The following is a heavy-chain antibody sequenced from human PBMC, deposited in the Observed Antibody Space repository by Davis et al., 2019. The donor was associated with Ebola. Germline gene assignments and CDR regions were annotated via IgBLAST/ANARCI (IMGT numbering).Heavy chain of an antibody. CDR2: ISSSSSYI. V-gene: IGHV3-21*01. Sequence: PGGSLRLSCAASGFTFSSYSMNWVRQAPGKGLEWVSSISSSSSYIYYADSVKGRFTISRDNAKNSLYLQMNSLRAEDTAVYYCAREGGSGTLYYYYGMDVWGQWTTVTVSS. D-gene: IGHD3-10*01. CDR1: GFTFSSYS. CDR3: AREGGSGTLYYYYGMDV. J-gene: IGHJ6*02.